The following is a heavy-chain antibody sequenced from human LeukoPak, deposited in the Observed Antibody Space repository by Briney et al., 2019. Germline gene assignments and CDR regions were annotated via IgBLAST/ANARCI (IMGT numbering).Heavy chain of an antibody. Sequence: SETLSLTCTVSGGSISTYYWSWIRQPAGKGLEWIGRIYTSGSTSYNPSLKSRVTMSVDTSKKQFSLKLNSVTAADTAVYYCARDTLWLGKYYFDYWGQGTLVTVSS. CDR1: GGSISTYY. J-gene: IGHJ4*02. CDR3: ARDTLWLGKYYFDY. V-gene: IGHV4-4*07. D-gene: IGHD6-19*01. CDR2: IYTSGST.